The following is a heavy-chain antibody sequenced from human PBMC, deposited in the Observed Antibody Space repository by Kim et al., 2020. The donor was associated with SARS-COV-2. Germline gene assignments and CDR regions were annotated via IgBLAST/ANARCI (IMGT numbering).Heavy chain of an antibody. D-gene: IGHD3-10*01. CDR3: ARGGWFGELYHNWFDP. CDR2: ISSSSSTI. V-gene: IGHV3-48*02. Sequence: GGSLRLSCAASGFTFSSYSMNWVRQAPGKGLEWVSYISSSSSTIYYADSVKGRFTISRDNAKNSLYLQMNSLRDEDTAVYYCARGGWFGELYHNWFDPWGQGTLVTVSS. J-gene: IGHJ5*02. CDR1: GFTFSSYS.